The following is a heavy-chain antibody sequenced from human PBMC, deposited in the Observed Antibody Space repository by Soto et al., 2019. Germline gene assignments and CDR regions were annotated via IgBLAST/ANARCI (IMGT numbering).Heavy chain of an antibody. CDR2: IIPILGIA. Sequence: RQAPGQGLEWMGRIIPILGIANYAQKFQGRVTITADKSTSTAYMELSSLRSEDTAVYYCARDGDYYFDYWGQGTLVTVSS. V-gene: IGHV1-69*04. D-gene: IGHD3-3*01. J-gene: IGHJ4*02. CDR3: ARDGDYYFDY.